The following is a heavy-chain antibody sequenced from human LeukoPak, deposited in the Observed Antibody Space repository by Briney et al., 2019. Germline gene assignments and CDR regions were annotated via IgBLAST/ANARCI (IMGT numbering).Heavy chain of an antibody. CDR2: IKQDGNEK. D-gene: IGHD4-23*01. CDR1: GFTFSSYW. CDR3: ARDLGKIGGNSSPFDY. J-gene: IGHJ4*02. V-gene: IGHV3-7*01. Sequence: GGSLRLSCAASGFTFSSYWMSWVRQAPGKGLEWVANIKQDGNEKYYSDSVRGRFTISRDNAKNSLYLQMNSLRAEDTAVYYCARDLGKIGGNSSPFDYWGQGTLVTVSS.